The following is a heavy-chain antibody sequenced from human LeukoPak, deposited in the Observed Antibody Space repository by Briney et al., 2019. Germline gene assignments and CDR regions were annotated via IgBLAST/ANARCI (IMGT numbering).Heavy chain of an antibody. V-gene: IGHV3-30*18. J-gene: IGHJ6*02. CDR1: GFTFSSYG. Sequence: GGSLRLSCAASGFTFSSYGMHWVRQAPGKGLEWVAVISYDGSNKYYADSVKGRFTISRDNSKNTLYLQMNSLRAEDTAVYYCANGQRPVVPAARVYGMDVWGQGTTVTVSS. CDR2: ISYDGSNK. D-gene: IGHD2-2*01. CDR3: ANGQRPVVPAARVYGMDV.